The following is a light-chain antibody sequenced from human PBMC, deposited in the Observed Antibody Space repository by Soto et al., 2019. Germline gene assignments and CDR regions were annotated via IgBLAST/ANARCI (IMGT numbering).Light chain of an antibody. CDR3: QQSYSTPLT. Sequence: DIQMTQSPSSLSASVGDRVTITCRASQSMSSYLNWYQQKPGKAPKLLIYAASNLQSGVPSRFSGSGSETDFTLTISSLQPEDFATYYCQQSYSTPLTFGGGTKVEIK. CDR1: QSMSSY. J-gene: IGKJ4*01. CDR2: AAS. V-gene: IGKV1-39*01.